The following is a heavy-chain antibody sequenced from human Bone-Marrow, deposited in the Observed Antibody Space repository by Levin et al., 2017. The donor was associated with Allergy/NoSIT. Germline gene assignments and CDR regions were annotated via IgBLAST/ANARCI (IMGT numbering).Heavy chain of an antibody. Sequence: SETLSLTCAVYGGSFSGYYWSWIRQPPGKGLEWIGEINHSGSTNYNPSLKSRVTISIYTSKNQFSLKLTSVTAADTAVYYCARRVGHVVQYSNWFDPWGQGTLVTVSS. CDR2: INHSGST. CDR1: GGSFSGYY. V-gene: IGHV4-34*01. J-gene: IGHJ5*02. D-gene: IGHD6-6*01. CDR3: ARRVGHVVQYSNWFDP.